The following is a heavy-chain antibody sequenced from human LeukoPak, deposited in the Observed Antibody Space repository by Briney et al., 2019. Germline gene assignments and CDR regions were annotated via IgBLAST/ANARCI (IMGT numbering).Heavy chain of an antibody. CDR3: TRGSSGRRDN. CDR2: MNPNSGNT. D-gene: IGHD6-19*01. CDR1: GYTFTSCD. J-gene: IGHJ4*02. Sequence: GASVKVSCKASGYTFTSCDINCVRQATGQGLEWMGWMNPNSGNTGYGQSFQGRITMTRDISIGTAYMELSNLTSEDKAIYYCTRGSSGRRDNWGQGTLVTVSA. V-gene: IGHV1-8*01.